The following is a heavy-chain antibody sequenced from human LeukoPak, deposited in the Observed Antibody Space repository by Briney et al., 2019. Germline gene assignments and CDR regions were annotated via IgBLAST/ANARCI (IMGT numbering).Heavy chain of an antibody. CDR2: ISYTGTYI. D-gene: IGHD2-15*01. J-gene: IGHJ6*02. CDR3: AKSRLIYCTGGSCYGMDV. CDR1: AFSLNAYN. V-gene: IGHV3-21*04. Sequence: GGSLRLSCAASAFSLNAYNMNWVRQAPGKGLEWVSSISYTGTYIYYADSVKGRFTISRDNAQNSLYLQMNSLRAEDTAVYYCAKSRLIYCTGGSCYGMDVWGQGTTVSVSS.